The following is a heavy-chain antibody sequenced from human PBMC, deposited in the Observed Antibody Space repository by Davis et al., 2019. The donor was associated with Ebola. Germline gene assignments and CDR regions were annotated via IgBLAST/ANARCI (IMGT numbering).Heavy chain of an antibody. V-gene: IGHV3-23*01. Sequence: GESLKISCAVSGFTFSNYAVSWVRQAPGKGLEWVSSITAGGSASYADSVKGRFTISRDNSKNTLYLQMNSLRAEDTAMYYCAKDFTISTWGQGTLVTVSS. CDR2: ITAGGSA. D-gene: IGHD3-3*01. J-gene: IGHJ5*02. CDR3: AKDFTIST. CDR1: GFTFSNYA.